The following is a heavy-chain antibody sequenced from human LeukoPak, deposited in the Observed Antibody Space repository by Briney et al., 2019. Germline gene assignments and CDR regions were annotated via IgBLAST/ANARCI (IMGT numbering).Heavy chain of an antibody. CDR2: IKSDGST. D-gene: IGHD3-22*01. CDR1: GFTFSSYW. J-gene: IGHJ1*01. Sequence: PGGSLRLCCAASGFTFSSYWMHWVRQAPGKGLVWVSRIKSDGSTNYADSVKGRFTISRDNAKNTVSLQMNSLRAEDTGVYYCARAPSEIGGYYPEYFRHWGQGTLVTVSS. CDR3: ARAPSEIGGYYPEYFRH. V-gene: IGHV3-74*01.